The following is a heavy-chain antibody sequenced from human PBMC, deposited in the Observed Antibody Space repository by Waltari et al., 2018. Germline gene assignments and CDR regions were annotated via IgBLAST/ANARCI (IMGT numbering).Heavy chain of an antibody. D-gene: IGHD1-26*01. CDR1: GFTFSSYA. V-gene: IGHV3-23*04. Sequence: EVQLVESGGGLVQPGGSLRLSCAASGFTFSSYAMSWVRQAPGKGLGGGTASSGSGGSTNNADAVKGRFTISRDNSKNTLYLQMNSLRAEDTAVYYCAKGDEWELYFDYWGQGTLVTVSS. CDR2: SSGSGGST. J-gene: IGHJ4*02. CDR3: AKGDEWELYFDY.